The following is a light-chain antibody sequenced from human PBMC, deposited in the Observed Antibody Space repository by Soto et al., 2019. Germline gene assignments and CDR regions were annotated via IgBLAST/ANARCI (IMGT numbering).Light chain of an antibody. Sequence: QMTQSPSSLSASAGERATIACQASQDISNYLTWYQQKPGKAPKLLIYDASNLATGVPYRFSGSGSGTDLTFTNSGLQPEDIATYFCQQYDRPPPAFGRGTKVDIK. CDR2: DAS. J-gene: IGKJ4*01. CDR1: QDISNY. CDR3: QQYDRPPPA. V-gene: IGKV1-33*01.